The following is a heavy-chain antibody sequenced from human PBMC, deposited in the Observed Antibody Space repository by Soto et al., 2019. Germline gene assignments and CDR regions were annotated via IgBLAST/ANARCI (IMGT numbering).Heavy chain of an antibody. CDR2: ISGRGST. CDR3: AKEKDYEYVWGTYRYASDN. Sequence: EVQLLESWGGLLQPGESLRLSCAASGFTFSSYAMSWVRQAPGKGLEWVSSISGRGSTNYADSVKGRFTISRDNSKNTLYLQMNSLRADDTAVYYCAKEKDYEYVWGTYRYASDNWGQGTLVTVSS. J-gene: IGHJ4*02. D-gene: IGHD3-16*02. V-gene: IGHV3-23*01. CDR1: GFTFSSYA.